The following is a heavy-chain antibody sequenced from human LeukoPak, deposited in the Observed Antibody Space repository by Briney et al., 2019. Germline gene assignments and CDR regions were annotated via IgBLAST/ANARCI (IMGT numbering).Heavy chain of an antibody. V-gene: IGHV4-39*01. D-gene: IGHD3-10*01. J-gene: IGHJ6*03. CDR1: GFTFSSYSMN. CDR2: IYYSGST. Sequence: GSLRLSCAASGFTFSSYSMNWVRQAPGKGLEWIGSIYYSGSTYNPPLKSRVTISVDTSKNQFSLKLSSVTAADTAVYHCARQKPYYDGSGWNYYYMDVWGKGTTVTISS. CDR3: ARQKPYYDGSGWNYYYMDV.